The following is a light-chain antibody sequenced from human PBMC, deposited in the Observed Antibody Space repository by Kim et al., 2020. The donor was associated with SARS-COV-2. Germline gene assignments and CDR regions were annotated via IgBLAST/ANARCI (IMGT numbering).Light chain of an antibody. Sequence: AVVGDSVTITCRACQGISSALAWYQQTSGKAPKLLIYDASNLESGVPSRFSGSGSGTDFTLTISSVQPEDFATYYCQQLYSYPITFGQGTRLEIK. CDR3: QQLYSYPIT. V-gene: IGKV1-13*02. CDR2: DAS. CDR1: QGISSA. J-gene: IGKJ5*01.